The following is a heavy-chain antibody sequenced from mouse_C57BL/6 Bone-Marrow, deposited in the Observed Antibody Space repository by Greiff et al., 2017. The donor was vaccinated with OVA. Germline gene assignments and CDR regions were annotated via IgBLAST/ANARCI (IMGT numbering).Heavy chain of an antibody. CDR1: GYTFTTYW. CDR3: AREGNNYYGSSWGFAY. J-gene: IGHJ3*01. D-gene: IGHD1-1*01. Sequence: VQLQQPGAELVKPGASVKLSCKASGYTFTTYWMHWVKQRPGQGLEWIGMIHPNSGSTNYNEKFKSKATLTVDKSSSTAYMQLSSLTSEDSAVYYCAREGNNYYGSSWGFAYWGQGTLVTVSA. CDR2: IHPNSGST. V-gene: IGHV1-64*01.